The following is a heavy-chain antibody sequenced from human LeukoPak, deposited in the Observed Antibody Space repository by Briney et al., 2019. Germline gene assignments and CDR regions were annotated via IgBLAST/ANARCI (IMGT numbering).Heavy chain of an antibody. D-gene: IGHD2-15*01. CDR3: ARGKGYCSGGRCYYYFGY. CDR2: ISTNGGST. Sequence: GGSLRLSCAASGFTFSSYAMHWVRQAPGKGLEYVSGISTNGGSTYYANSVKGRFTISRDNSKNTLYLQMGTLRAEDMAVYYCARGKGYCSGGRCYYYFGYWGQGTLVTVSS. V-gene: IGHV3-64*01. J-gene: IGHJ4*02. CDR1: GFTFSSYA.